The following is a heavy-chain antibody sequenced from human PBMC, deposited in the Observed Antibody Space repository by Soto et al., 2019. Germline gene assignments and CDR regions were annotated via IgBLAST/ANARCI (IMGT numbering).Heavy chain of an antibody. CDR1: GGSISSYY. V-gene: IGHV4-59*08. J-gene: IGHJ6*03. CDR3: ARPNYYYYYMDV. Sequence: SETLSLTCTVSGGSISSYYWSWIRQPPGKGLEWIGYIYYSGSTNYNPSLKSRVTISVDTSKNQFSLKLSSVTAADTAVYYCARPNYYYYYMDVWGKGTTVTVSS. CDR2: IYYSGST.